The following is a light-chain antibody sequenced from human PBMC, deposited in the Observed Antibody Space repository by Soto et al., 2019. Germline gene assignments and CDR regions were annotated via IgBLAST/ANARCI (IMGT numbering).Light chain of an antibody. CDR2: EVS. CDR1: SSDVGNYKY. Sequence: QSALTQPASVSGSPGQSITISCTGTSSDVGNYKYVSWYQQHPGKAPKLMIYEVSNRPSGVSNRFSGSNSGNTASLTISGFQAEDETDYYCFSYTSSGTYVFGTGTKVTVL. J-gene: IGLJ1*01. V-gene: IGLV2-14*01. CDR3: FSYTSSGTYV.